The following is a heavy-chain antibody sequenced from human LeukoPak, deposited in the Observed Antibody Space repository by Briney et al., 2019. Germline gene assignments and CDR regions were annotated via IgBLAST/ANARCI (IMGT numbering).Heavy chain of an antibody. CDR1: GFTFSYAW. V-gene: IGHV3-11*01. J-gene: IGHJ4*02. D-gene: IGHD6-13*01. Sequence: GGSLRLSCAASGFTFSYAWMSWVRQAPGKGLEWVAVISGSGDDTSYADSVKGRFTISRDNAKNSLYLQMNSLRAEDTAVYYCARDRDSSSWSGGYWGQGTLVTVSS. CDR2: ISGSGDDT. CDR3: ARDRDSSSWSGGY.